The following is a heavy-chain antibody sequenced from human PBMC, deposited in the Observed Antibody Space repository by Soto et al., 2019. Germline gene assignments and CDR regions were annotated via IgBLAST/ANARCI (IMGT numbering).Heavy chain of an antibody. V-gene: IGHV4-61*01. Sequence: TSETLSLTCTVSGGSVSSGSYYWSWIRQPPGKGLECVGYIYYSGSTNYNPSLKSRVTISVDTSKNQFSLKLSSVTAADTAVYYCARGSSIAGLYYGMDVWGQGTTVTVSS. CDR1: GGSVSSGSYY. J-gene: IGHJ6*02. D-gene: IGHD6-6*01. CDR2: IYYSGST. CDR3: ARGSSIAGLYYGMDV.